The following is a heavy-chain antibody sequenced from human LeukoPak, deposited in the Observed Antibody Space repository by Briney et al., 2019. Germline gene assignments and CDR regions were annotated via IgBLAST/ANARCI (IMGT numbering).Heavy chain of an antibody. V-gene: IGHV1-3*01. CDR3: ARDRGGGYYGSGSYPTQKNWFDP. J-gene: IGHJ5*02. Sequence: ASVKVSCKASGYTFTSYAMHWVRQAPGQRLEWMGWINAGNGNTKYSQKFQGRVTIARDTSASTAYMELSSLRSEDTAVYYCARDRGGGYYGSGSYPTQKNWFDPWGQGTLVTVSS. CDR1: GYTFTSYA. D-gene: IGHD3-10*01. CDR2: INAGNGNT.